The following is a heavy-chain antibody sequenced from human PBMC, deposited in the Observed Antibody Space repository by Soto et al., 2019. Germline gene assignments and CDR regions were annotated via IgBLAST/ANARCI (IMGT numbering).Heavy chain of an antibody. CDR3: ARELRFSEYYTFDP. D-gene: IGHD3-3*01. Sequence: APVKVSCKASGYTFTSYGISWVRQAPGQGLEWMGWISAYNGNTNYAQKLQGRVTMTTDTSTSTAYMELRSLRSDDTAVYYCARELRFSEYYTFDPLGQGSLVTVS. CDR2: ISAYNGNT. J-gene: IGHJ5*02. CDR1: GYTFTSYG. V-gene: IGHV1-18*01.